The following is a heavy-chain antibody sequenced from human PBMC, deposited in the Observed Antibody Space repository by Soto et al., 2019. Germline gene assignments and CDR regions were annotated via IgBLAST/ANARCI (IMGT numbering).Heavy chain of an antibody. CDR2: ISYDGSNK. V-gene: IGHV3-30-3*01. CDR1: GFTFSSYA. CDR3: AREYDYWYYFDY. D-gene: IGHD2-8*02. J-gene: IGHJ4*02. Sequence: QVQLVESGGGVVQTGRSLRLSCAASGFTFSSYAMHWVRQVPGKGLEWVAVISYDGSNKYYADSVKGRFTISRDNSKNTLYLQMNSLRAEDTAVYYCAREYDYWYYFDYWGQGTLVTVAS.